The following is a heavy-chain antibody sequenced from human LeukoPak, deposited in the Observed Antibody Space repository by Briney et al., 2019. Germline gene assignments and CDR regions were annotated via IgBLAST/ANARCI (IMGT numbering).Heavy chain of an antibody. CDR3: ARHMTVTYDAFDI. CDR2: IYHSGST. CDR1: GGSTSSGGYY. Sequence: SETLSLTCTVSGGSTSSGGYYWSWIRQPPGKGLEWIGYIYHSGSTYYNPSLKSRVTISVDRSKNQFSLKLSSVTAADTAAYYCARHMTVTYDAFDIWGQGTMVTVSS. D-gene: IGHD3-22*01. V-gene: IGHV4-30-2*01. J-gene: IGHJ3*02.